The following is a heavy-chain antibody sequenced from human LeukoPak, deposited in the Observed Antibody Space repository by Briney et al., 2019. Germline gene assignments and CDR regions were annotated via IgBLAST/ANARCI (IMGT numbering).Heavy chain of an antibody. CDR2: INPNSGGT. CDR1: GYTFTGYY. J-gene: IGHJ6*03. Sequence: GASVKVSCKASGYTFTGYYMHWVRQAPGQGLEWMGWINPNSGGTNYAQKFQGRVTMTRDTSISTAYMELSRLRSDDTAVYYCVRGSYSGYYYYYYMDVWGKGTTVTVSS. CDR3: VRGSYSGYYYYYYMDV. D-gene: IGHD1-26*01. V-gene: IGHV1-2*02.